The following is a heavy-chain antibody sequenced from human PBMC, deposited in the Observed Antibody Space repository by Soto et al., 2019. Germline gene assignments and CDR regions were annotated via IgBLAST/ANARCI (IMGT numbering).Heavy chain of an antibody. CDR2: MNPNSGNT. J-gene: IGHJ5*02. V-gene: IGHV1-8*01. D-gene: IGHD2-15*01. CDR1: GYTFTSYD. Sequence: QVQLVQSGAEVKKPGASVKVSCKASGYTFTSYDINWVRQATGQGLEWMGWMNPNSGNTGYAQKFQGRVTMTRNTSISTAYRGRRSLRLEDPAVFYCARGGDCSGGSCYSFYWSAPGGQGTLVTVSS. CDR3: ARGGDCSGGSCYSFYWSAP.